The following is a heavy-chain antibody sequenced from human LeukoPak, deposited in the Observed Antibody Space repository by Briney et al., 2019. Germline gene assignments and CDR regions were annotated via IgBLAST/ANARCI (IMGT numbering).Heavy chain of an antibody. D-gene: IGHD6-13*01. V-gene: IGHV1-69*13. CDR3: ARVPRIAAAGTSWFDP. CDR2: IIPIFGTA. CDR1: GGTFSSYA. Sequence: SVKVSCKASGGTFSSYAISWVRQAPGHGLEWMGGIIPIFGTANYAQKFQGRVTITADESTSTAYMELSSLRSEDTAVYYCARVPRIAAAGTSWFDPWGQGTLVTVSS. J-gene: IGHJ5*02.